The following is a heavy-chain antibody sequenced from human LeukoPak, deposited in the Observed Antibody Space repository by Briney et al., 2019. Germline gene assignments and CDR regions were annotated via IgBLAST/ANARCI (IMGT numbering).Heavy chain of an antibody. V-gene: IGHV3-30*02. Sequence: GGSLRLSCAASGFTFNSYAMKWVRQAPGKGLEWVAFIRYDGSNKYYADPVKGRFTISRDNSKNTLYLQMNSLRAEDTAVYYCANQQGYSYGMGDYWGRGTLVTVSS. CDR1: GFTFNSYA. CDR2: IRYDGSNK. J-gene: IGHJ4*02. CDR3: ANQQGYSYGMGDY. D-gene: IGHD5-18*01.